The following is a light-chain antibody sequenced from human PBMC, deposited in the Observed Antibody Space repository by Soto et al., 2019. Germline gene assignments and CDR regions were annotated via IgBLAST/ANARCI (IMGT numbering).Light chain of an antibody. Sequence: QSALTQPASVSGSPGQSITISCTGTSSDIGAYNYVSWYQHHPGKAPKLIIYDVSTRPSGVSDRFSASKSGNTASLTISGLQADDEADYYCSSYTSSNTEVFGNGTKVTVL. CDR3: SSYTSSNTEV. J-gene: IGLJ1*01. CDR1: SSDIGAYNY. V-gene: IGLV2-14*03. CDR2: DVS.